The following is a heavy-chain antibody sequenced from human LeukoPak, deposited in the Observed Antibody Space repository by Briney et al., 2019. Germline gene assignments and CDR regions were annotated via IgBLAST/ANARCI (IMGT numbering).Heavy chain of an antibody. V-gene: IGHV4-34*01. J-gene: IGHJ6*02. CDR3: ARAASPGGGDYYYGMDV. Sequence: SETLSLTCAVYGGSFSGYYWSWIRQPPGKGLEWIGEINHSGSTNYNPSLKSRVTISVDTSKNQFSLKLSSVTAADTAVYYCARAASPGGGDYYYGMDVWGQGTTVTVSS. D-gene: IGHD3-16*01. CDR1: GGSFSGYY. CDR2: INHSGST.